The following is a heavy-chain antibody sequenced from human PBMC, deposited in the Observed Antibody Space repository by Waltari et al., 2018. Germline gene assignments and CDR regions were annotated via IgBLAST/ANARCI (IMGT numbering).Heavy chain of an antibody. CDR1: GFTFTTST. Sequence: EVQLVESGGGLVKPGGSLRLSCVASGFTFTTSTMNWVRQAPGKGLEWVAFIDSGSSYMYYADSVNGRFTISRDNAKNSLSLQMNSLRAEDTALYFCARGPYGERYFQDWGQGTLVSVSS. J-gene: IGHJ1*01. D-gene: IGHD2-21*01. V-gene: IGHV3-21*01. CDR3: ARGPYGERYFQD. CDR2: IDSGSSYM.